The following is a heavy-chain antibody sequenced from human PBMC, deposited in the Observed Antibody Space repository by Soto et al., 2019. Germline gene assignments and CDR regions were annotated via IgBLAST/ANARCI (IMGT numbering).Heavy chain of an antibody. D-gene: IGHD5-18*01. Sequence: QVQLQQSGPGLVKPSETLSLTCSVSGGSIRSYYWSWIRQSPEKGLEWIGYFYHSGNSNYKPSLNSRVTISFDTSKNQLSLSLRSVTAADTAVYFCSRISSVAPYGYLHGGLDVWGQGTTVTVSS. CDR1: GGSIRSYY. J-gene: IGHJ6*02. V-gene: IGHV4-59*01. CDR2: FYHSGNS. CDR3: SRISSVAPYGYLHGGLDV.